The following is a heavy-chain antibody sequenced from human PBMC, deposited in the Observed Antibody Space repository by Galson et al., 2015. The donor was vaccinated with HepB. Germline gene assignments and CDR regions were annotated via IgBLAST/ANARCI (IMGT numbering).Heavy chain of an antibody. CDR3: TRGSVATTRFDY. CDR1: GFTFGDYA. CDR2: IRSKAYGGTT. Sequence: LRLSCAASGFTFGDYAMSWVRQAPGKGLEWVGFIRSKAYGGTTEYAASVKGRFTISRDDSKSIAYLQMNSLKTEDTAVYYCTRGSVATTRFDYWGQGTLVTVSS. V-gene: IGHV3-49*04. J-gene: IGHJ4*02. D-gene: IGHD5-12*01.